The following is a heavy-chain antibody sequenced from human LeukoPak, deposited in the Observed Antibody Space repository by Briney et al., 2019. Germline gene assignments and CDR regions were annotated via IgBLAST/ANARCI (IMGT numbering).Heavy chain of an antibody. CDR3: AKYDSFDHYYDSGGRFAF. Sequence: PGGSLRLSCAASGFTFSNYGMTWVRQAPGKGLEWVSEISGSGADTYYADSVKGRFTISRDNSKSTLFLQMNSLRAEDTAAYYCAKYDSFDHYYDSGGRFAFWGQGTLVTVSS. CDR2: ISGSGADT. CDR1: GFTFSNYG. J-gene: IGHJ4*02. D-gene: IGHD3-22*01. V-gene: IGHV3-23*01.